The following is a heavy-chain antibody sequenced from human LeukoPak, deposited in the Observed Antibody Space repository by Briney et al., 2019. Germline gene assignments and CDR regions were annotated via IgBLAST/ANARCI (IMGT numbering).Heavy chain of an antibody. Sequence: GASVKVSCKASGYTFTSYDINWLRQATGQGLEWMGWMNPNSGNTGYAQKFQGRVTMTRNTSISTAYMELSSLRSEDTAVYYCARVLARTGTTFPRGFDYWGQGTLVTVSS. CDR1: GYTFTSYD. CDR3: ARVLARTGTTFPRGFDY. V-gene: IGHV1-8*01. J-gene: IGHJ4*02. CDR2: MNPNSGNT. D-gene: IGHD1-1*01.